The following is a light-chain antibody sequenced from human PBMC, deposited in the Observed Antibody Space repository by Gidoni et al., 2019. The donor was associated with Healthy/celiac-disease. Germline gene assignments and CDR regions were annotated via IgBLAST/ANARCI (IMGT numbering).Light chain of an antibody. CDR1: SSNIGAGYD. J-gene: IGLJ2*01. CDR2: GNS. CDR3: QSYDISLSGSV. V-gene: IGLV1-40*01. Sequence: QSVLTKPATVSGAPGPRVTISFTGSSSNIGAGYDVHWYQQLPGTAPKLLIYGNSNRPSGVPDRFSGAKSGTSASLAITGLQAEDEADYYCQSYDISLSGSVFGGGTKLTVL.